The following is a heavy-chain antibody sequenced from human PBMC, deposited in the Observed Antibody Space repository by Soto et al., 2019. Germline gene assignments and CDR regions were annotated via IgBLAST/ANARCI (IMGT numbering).Heavy chain of an antibody. Sequence: EVQLLESGGGLVQPGGSLRLSCAASGFTFSSRAMSWVRQAPGKGLEWVSSIYASNNNTYYADSVKGRFTISRDNSRNKLYLPMISLRAEDTALYYCAKDTRGPDYWGQGTLVTVSS. D-gene: IGHD2-2*01. V-gene: IGHV3-23*05. CDR2: IYASNNNT. CDR3: AKDTRGPDY. J-gene: IGHJ4*02. CDR1: GFTFSSRA.